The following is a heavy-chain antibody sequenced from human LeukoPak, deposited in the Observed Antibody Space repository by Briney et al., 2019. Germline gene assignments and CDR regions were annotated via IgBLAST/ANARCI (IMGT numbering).Heavy chain of an antibody. Sequence: PSETLSLTCAVYGGSFSDYWWTWIRQSPGKGLEWIGEVNHSGRTNYNPSLKSRVSISVDRSKKRFSLKLTSVTAADTALYYCARDYYDSRRDYYYYYMDVWGKGTTVTVSS. D-gene: IGHD3-22*01. CDR3: ARDYYDSRRDYYYYYMDV. V-gene: IGHV4-34*01. J-gene: IGHJ6*03. CDR2: VNHSGRT. CDR1: GGSFSDYW.